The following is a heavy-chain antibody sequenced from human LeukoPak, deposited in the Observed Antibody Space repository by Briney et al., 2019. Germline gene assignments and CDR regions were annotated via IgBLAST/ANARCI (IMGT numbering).Heavy chain of an antibody. V-gene: IGHV4-59*01. CDR3: ARGRLSPSAFRPFEH. Sequence: SETLSLTCSVSGDSITTSYWNWIRQPPGQGLEWIGSIFYSGNTKYNPALQSRFTISVDTSKNQFSLEVNSVTAADTAVYYCARGRLSPSAFRPFEHWGRGTLVTVSS. CDR2: IFYSGNT. J-gene: IGHJ4*02. CDR1: GDSITTSY. D-gene: IGHD2/OR15-2a*01.